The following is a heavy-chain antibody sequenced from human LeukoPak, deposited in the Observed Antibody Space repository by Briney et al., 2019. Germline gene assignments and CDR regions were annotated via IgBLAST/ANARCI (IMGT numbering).Heavy chain of an antibody. CDR3: AKRGVVIRVILVGFHKEAYYFDS. CDR1: GITLSNYG. Sequence: PGGSLRLSCAVSGITLSNYGMGWVRQAPGKGLEWVAGISGSGGSTNYADSVKGRFTNSRDNAKNTLFLQMNSLRAEDTAVYFCAKRGVVIRVILVGFHKEAYYFDSWGQGALVPSPQ. J-gene: IGHJ4*02. CDR2: ISGSGGST. V-gene: IGHV3-23*01. D-gene: IGHD3-22*01.